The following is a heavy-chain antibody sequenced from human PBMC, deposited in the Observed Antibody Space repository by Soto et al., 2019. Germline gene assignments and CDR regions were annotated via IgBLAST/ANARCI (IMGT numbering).Heavy chain of an antibody. CDR3: ARDRAIVVVPAAIQGSYVDY. CDR1: GFTFSSYG. V-gene: IGHV3-33*01. D-gene: IGHD2-2*02. CDR2: IWYDGSNK. Sequence: QVQLVESGGGVVQPGRSLRLSCAASGFTFSSYGMHWVRQAPGKGLEWVAVIWYDGSNKYYADSVKGRFTISRDNSKNTLYLQMNSLRAEDTAVYYCARDRAIVVVPAAIQGSYVDYWGQGTLVTVSS. J-gene: IGHJ4*02.